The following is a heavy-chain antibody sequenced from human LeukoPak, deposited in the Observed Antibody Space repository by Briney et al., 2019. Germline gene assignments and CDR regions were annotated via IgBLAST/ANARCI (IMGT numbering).Heavy chain of an antibody. Sequence: SETLSLTCAVYGGSFSGYYWSWIRQPPGKGLEWIGGINHSGSTNYNPSLKSRVTISVDTSKNQFSLKLSSVTAADTAVYYCARGRRYFDWYPFDYWGQGTLVTVSS. J-gene: IGHJ4*02. CDR2: INHSGST. CDR1: GGSFSGYY. V-gene: IGHV4-34*01. CDR3: ARGRRYFDWYPFDY. D-gene: IGHD3-9*01.